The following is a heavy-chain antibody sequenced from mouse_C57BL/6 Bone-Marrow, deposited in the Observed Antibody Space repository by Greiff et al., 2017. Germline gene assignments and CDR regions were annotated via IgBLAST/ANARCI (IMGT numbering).Heavy chain of an antibody. Sequence: VQLQQSGPVLVKPGASVKLSCTASGYTFTDYYMTWVKQSHGKSLEWIGVINPYNGGTSYNKRFKGNATLTVDKSSSTAYMEVNSLTSEDSAVYYWARSGLYCSSYDYAMDYWCQGTSVTVSA. J-gene: IGHJ4*01. D-gene: IGHD1-1*01. CDR3: ARSGLYCSSYDYAMDY. V-gene: IGHV1-19*01. CDR2: INPYNGGT. CDR1: GYTFTDYY.